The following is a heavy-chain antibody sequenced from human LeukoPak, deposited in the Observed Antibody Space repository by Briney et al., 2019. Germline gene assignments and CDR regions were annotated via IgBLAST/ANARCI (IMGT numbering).Heavy chain of an antibody. CDR2: ISDNNRYV. CDR1: GFTFSSYT. J-gene: IGHJ4*02. Sequence: GGSLRLSCTASGFTFSSYTMTWIRQAPGKGLEWVSSISDNNRYVYYADSLRGRFTISRDNAKTSLYLQMNSLSAEDTAVYYCATVPGDSWGQGTLVAVSS. CDR3: ATVPGDS. V-gene: IGHV3-21*01.